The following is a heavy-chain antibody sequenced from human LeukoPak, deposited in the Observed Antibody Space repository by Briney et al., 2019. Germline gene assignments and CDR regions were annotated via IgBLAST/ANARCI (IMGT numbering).Heavy chain of an antibody. CDR2: IYHSGST. D-gene: IGHD3-9*01. CDR3: ARDHWLFSSKTWYYYGMDV. J-gene: IGHJ6*02. Sequence: SETLSLTCTVSDYSISSGYYWGWIRQPPGKGLEWIGSIYHSGSTYYNPSLKSRVTISVDTSKNQFSLKLSSVTAADTAVYYCARDHWLFSSKTWYYYGMDVWGQGTTVTVSS. V-gene: IGHV4-38-2*02. CDR1: DYSISSGYY.